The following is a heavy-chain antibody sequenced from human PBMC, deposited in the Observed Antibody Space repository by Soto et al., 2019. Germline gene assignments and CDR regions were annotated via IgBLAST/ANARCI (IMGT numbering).Heavy chain of an antibody. V-gene: IGHV3-33*01. J-gene: IGHJ4*02. CDR2: IWNDGSNK. CDR1: GFTFSTYG. D-gene: IGHD5-18*01. Sequence: PVGSLRLSCAASGFTFSTYGMDWVRQAPGKGLEWVAVIWNDGSNKYYADSVKGRFTISRDHSKNTLYLQMNSLRAEDTAVYYCARDLGGSYGPFDYWGQGTLVTVSS. CDR3: ARDLGGSYGPFDY.